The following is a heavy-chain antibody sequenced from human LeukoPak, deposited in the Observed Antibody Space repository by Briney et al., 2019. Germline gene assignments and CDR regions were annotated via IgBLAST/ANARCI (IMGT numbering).Heavy chain of an antibody. CDR3: ARESRDYDILTGYPKNWFDP. V-gene: IGHV4-31*03. Sequence: SETLSLTCTVSGGSISSGGYYWSWIRQHPGKGLEWIGYIYYSGSTYYNPSLKSRVTISVDTSKNQFSLKLSSVTAADTAVYYCARESRDYDILTGYPKNWFDPWGQGTLATVSS. CDR1: GGSISSGGYY. CDR2: IYYSGST. J-gene: IGHJ5*02. D-gene: IGHD3-9*01.